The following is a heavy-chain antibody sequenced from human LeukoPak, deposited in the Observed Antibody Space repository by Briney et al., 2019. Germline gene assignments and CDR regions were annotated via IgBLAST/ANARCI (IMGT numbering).Heavy chain of an antibody. V-gene: IGHV1-69*05. CDR1: GDTFSRYS. CDR3: ATQRDGYNFIFDF. D-gene: IGHD5-24*01. Sequence: ASVKVSCKASGDTFSRYSISWVRQAPGQGLEWVGGIIPIFGTANYPRKLQGRVTITTDESTRTAYMELSSLRSEDTAVYYCATQRDGYNFIFDFWGQGTPVTVSS. CDR2: IIPIFGTA. J-gene: IGHJ4*02.